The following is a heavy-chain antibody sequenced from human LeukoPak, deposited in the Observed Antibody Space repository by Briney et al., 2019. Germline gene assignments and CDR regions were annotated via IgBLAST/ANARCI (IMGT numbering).Heavy chain of an antibody. CDR2: ISDSGGST. J-gene: IGHJ4*02. Sequence: AGGSLRLSCAVSGLTFAAYAMTWVRQAPEKGLEWVSTISDSGGSTYYADSLKGRFTISRDNSKNTLYLQVDSLRAEDTAVYHCAKLGGYCSSGSCRDFDYWGQGTLVTVSS. D-gene: IGHD2-15*01. V-gene: IGHV3-23*01. CDR1: GLTFAAYA. CDR3: AKLGGYCSSGSCRDFDY.